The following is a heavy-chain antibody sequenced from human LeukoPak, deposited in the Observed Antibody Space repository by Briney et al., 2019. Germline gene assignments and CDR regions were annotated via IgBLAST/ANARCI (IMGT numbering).Heavy chain of an antibody. D-gene: IGHD6-19*01. V-gene: IGHV3-53*05. CDR3: VRTLKVAAWGSSLFPRSDAFDI. J-gene: IGHJ3*02. CDR1: GFTVSSNY. CDR2: IYSGGST. Sequence: GGSLRLSCAASGFTVSSNYMSWVRQAPGKGLEWASVIYSGGSTYYADSVKGRFTISRDNSKNTLYLQMSGLRAEDTAVYFCVRTLKVAAWGSSLFPRSDAFDIWGQGTMVTVSS.